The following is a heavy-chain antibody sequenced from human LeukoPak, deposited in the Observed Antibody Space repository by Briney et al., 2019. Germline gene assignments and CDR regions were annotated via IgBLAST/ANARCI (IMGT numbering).Heavy chain of an antibody. Sequence: GGSLRLPCAASGFTFSSYAMSWVRQAPGKGLEWVSAISGSGGSTYYADSVKGRFTISRDNSKNTLYLQMNSLRAEDTAVYYCAKESVDWLFPSVDYGMDVWGQGTTVTVSS. V-gene: IGHV3-23*01. CDR1: GFTFSSYA. J-gene: IGHJ6*02. D-gene: IGHD3-9*01. CDR3: AKESVDWLFPSVDYGMDV. CDR2: ISGSGGST.